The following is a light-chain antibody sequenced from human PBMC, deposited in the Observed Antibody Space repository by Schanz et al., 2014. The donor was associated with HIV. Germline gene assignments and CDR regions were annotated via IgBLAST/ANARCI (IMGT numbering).Light chain of an antibody. J-gene: IGLJ3*02. V-gene: IGLV2-14*01. CDR2: DVT. Sequence: QSALTQPASVSGSPGQSITISCTGTSSDVGGYNYVSWYQQHPGKAPKLMIYDVTSRPSGVSARFSASRFGDTASLTISGLQAEDEADYYCSTYTGSNTWVFGGGTKLTVL. CDR3: STYTGSNTWV. CDR1: SSDVGGYNY.